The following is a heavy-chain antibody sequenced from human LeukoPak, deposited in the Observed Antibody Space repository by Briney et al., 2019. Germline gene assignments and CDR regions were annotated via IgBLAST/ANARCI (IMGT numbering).Heavy chain of an antibody. V-gene: IGHV4-4*07. Sequence: SETLSLTCTVSGGSISSYCWSWIRQPAGKGLEWIGRIYTSGSTNYNPSLKSRVTMSVDTSKNQFSLKLSSVTAADTAVYYCAREAVADVHDAFDIWGQGTMVTVSS. CDR3: AREAVADVHDAFDI. CDR1: GGSISSYC. D-gene: IGHD6-19*01. J-gene: IGHJ3*02. CDR2: IYTSGST.